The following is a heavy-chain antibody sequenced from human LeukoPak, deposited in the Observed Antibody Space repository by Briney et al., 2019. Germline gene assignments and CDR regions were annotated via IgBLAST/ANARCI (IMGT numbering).Heavy chain of an antibody. CDR1: GYTFTSYG. J-gene: IGHJ4*02. D-gene: IGHD2-2*01. V-gene: IGHV1-18*01. Sequence: ASVKVSCKASGYTFTSYGISWVRQAPGQGLEGMGWISAYNGNINYAQKLQGRVTMTTDTSTSTAYMELRSLRSDDTAVYYCARDLGYCSSTSCRIDYWGQGTLVTVSS. CDR3: ARDLGYCSSTSCRIDY. CDR2: ISAYNGNI.